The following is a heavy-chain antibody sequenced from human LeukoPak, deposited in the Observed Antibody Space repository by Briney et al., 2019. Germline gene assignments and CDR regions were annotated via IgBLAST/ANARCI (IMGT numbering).Heavy chain of an antibody. D-gene: IGHD6-6*01. V-gene: IGHV1-46*01. CDR2: ISPSGGST. Sequence: GASVKVSCKAFGYTFTSNYMHWVRQAPGQGPEWMGVISPSGGSTTYAQKFQGRVTLTRDMSTSTDYLELSSLRSEDTAVYYCASRRRWGQGTLVTVSS. CDR1: GYTFTSNY. J-gene: IGHJ4*02. CDR3: ASRRR.